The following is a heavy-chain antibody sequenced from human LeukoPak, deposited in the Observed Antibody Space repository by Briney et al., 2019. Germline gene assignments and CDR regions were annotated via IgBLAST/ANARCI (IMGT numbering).Heavy chain of an antibody. D-gene: IGHD3-22*01. J-gene: IGHJ4*02. CDR1: RYTFTSYD. CDR2: MNPNTGRT. CDR3: ARLSQTPDYYSNGGYYYLGY. V-gene: IGHV1-8*01. Sequence: GASVKVSCKASRYTFTSYDINWMREAAGQRLEWMGWMNPNTGRTGFAQKFQGRLTMTRDASISTAYMELSSLRSDDTAVYYCARLSQTPDYYSNGGYYYLGYWGQGTPVTVSS.